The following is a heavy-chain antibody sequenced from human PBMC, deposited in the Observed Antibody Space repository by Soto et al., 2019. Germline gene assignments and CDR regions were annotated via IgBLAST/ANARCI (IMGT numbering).Heavy chain of an antibody. D-gene: IGHD6-13*01. J-gene: IGHJ6*02. Sequence: SCRGSGCSCTGFGNRWVSQMPGKGLEWMGRIDPSDSYTNYSPSFQGHVTISADKSVSTAYLQWSSLRASDTAMYYCARRSIGAGQYGMGFWGQGTMVTVSS. V-gene: IGHV5-10-1*01. CDR2: IDPSDSYT. CDR3: ARRSIGAGQYGMGF. CDR1: GCSCTGFG.